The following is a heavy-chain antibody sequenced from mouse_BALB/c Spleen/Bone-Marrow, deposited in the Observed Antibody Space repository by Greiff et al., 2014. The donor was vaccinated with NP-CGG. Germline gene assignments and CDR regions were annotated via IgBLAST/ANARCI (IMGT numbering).Heavy chain of an antibody. V-gene: IGHV14-3*02. D-gene: IGHD1-1*01. CDR2: IDPANGNT. CDR3: ARYYYGSSLFAY. Sequence: DVKLVESGAELVKPGASVKLSCTASGFNIKDTYMYWVKQRPEQGLEWIGRIDPANGNTKYDPKFQDKATITADTSSNTAYLQLSSLTSEDTAVYYCARYYYGSSLFAYWGQGTPVTVSA. J-gene: IGHJ3*01. CDR1: GFNIKDTY.